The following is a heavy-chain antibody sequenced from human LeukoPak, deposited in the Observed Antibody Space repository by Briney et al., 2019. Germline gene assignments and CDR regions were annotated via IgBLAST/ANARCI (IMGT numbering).Heavy chain of an antibody. J-gene: IGHJ4*02. Sequence: SETLSLTCAVYGGSFSGYYWSWIRQPPGKGLEWMGEINHSGSTNYNPSLKSRVTISVDTSKNQFSLKLSSVTAADTAVYYCARGRVGVLWSKRVFDYWGQGTLVTVSS. CDR1: GGSFSGYY. V-gene: IGHV4-34*01. CDR3: ARGRVGVLWSKRVFDY. D-gene: IGHD3-10*01. CDR2: INHSGST.